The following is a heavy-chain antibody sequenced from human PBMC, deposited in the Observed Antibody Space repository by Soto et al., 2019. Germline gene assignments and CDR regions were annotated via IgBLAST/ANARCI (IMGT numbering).Heavy chain of an antibody. CDR3: ARGLRIAAAAWFDP. CDR2: IFSGGTT. V-gene: IGHV4-31*03. D-gene: IGHD6-13*01. Sequence: QVQLQESGPGLVKPSQTLSLTCTVSGGSISSGAYYWSWIRQHPGKSLEWIGYIFSGGTTYYIPSLKSRLTISLDTSKNQFSLELSSVTAADTAVYYCARGLRIAAAAWFDPWGRGTLVIVSS. J-gene: IGHJ5*02. CDR1: GGSISSGAYY.